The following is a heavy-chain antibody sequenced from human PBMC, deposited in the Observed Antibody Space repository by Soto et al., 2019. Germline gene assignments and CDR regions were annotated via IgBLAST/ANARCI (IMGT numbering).Heavy chain of an antibody. J-gene: IGHJ5*02. D-gene: IGHD5-12*01. V-gene: IGHV3-53*01. Sequence: PGGSLRLSCAASGFSVSSNSMSWVRQAPGKGLEWVSVIHSDVTTYYADSVKGRFIISRDNSKGTLYLQMNRLRAEDTAVYYCARELSGSWYNWFDPWGQGTLVTVSS. CDR3: ARELSGSWYNWFDP. CDR1: GFSVSSNS. CDR2: IHSDVTT.